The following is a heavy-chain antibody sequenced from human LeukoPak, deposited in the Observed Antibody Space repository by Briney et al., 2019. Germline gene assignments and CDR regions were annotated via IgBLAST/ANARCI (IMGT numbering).Heavy chain of an antibody. CDR1: GFTVSSNY. Sequence: PGGSLRLSCAASGFTVSSNYMNWVRQAPGKGLEWVAVIDSGDRTYYADSVKGRFTISRDNSKNTLYLQMNSLRAEDTAVYYCARDWRVRGVMWNSKSDGFDIWGHGTMVTVSS. V-gene: IGHV3-66*01. CDR2: IDSGDRT. J-gene: IGHJ3*02. D-gene: IGHD3-10*01. CDR3: ARDWRVRGVMWNSKSDGFDI.